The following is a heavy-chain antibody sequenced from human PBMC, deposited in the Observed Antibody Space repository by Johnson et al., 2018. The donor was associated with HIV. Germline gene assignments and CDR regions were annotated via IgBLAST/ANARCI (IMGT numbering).Heavy chain of an antibody. CDR1: GFTFSSYA. CDR3: ASEVRGVLDI. CDR2: ISYGGSNK. D-gene: IGHD3-10*01. J-gene: IGHJ3*02. Sequence: QVQLVESGGGVVQPGRSLRLSCAASGFTFSSYAMHWVRQAPGKGLEWVAVISYGGSNKYYADSVKGRFTVSRDNSKNTLYLQMNSLRVEDTAVYYCASEVRGVLDIWGQGTMVTVSS. V-gene: IGHV3-30*04.